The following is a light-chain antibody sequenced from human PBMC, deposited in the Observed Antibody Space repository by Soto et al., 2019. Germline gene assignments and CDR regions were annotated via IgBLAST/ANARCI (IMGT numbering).Light chain of an antibody. J-gene: IGLJ2*01. Sequence: QSVLTQPPSASGTPGQRVTSSCSGSSSNIGRNFIYWYQQLPVTSPKLLIYRNTERPSGVPDRVYGYKSGTSASLAISGLRSEDESEYHFAAWDDSLRGVVFGGGTQLPVL. CDR1: SSNIGRNF. CDR2: RNT. CDR3: AAWDDSLRGVV. V-gene: IGLV1-47*01.